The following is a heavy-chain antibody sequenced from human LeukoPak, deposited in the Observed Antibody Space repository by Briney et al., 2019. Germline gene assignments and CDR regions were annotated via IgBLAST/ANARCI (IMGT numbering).Heavy chain of an antibody. CDR2: IYYSGST. Sequence: SETLSLTCTVSGGSISSYYWGWIRQPPGKGLEWIGSIYYSGSTYYNPSLKSRVTISVDTSKNQFSLKLSSVTAADTAVYYCARHGAYDFWSGYPAENAFDIWGQGTMVTVSS. V-gene: IGHV4-39*01. D-gene: IGHD3-3*01. J-gene: IGHJ3*02. CDR3: ARHGAYDFWSGYPAENAFDI. CDR1: GGSISSYY.